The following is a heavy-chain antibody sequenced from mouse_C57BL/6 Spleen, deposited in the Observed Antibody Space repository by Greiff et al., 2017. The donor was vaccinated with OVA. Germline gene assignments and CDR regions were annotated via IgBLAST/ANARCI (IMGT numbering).Heavy chain of an antibody. CDR2: ISYSGST. V-gene: IGHV3-1*01. CDR3: ARDGYYVDYFDV. Sequence: EVQLKQSGPGMVKPSQSLSLTCTVTGYSITSGYDWHWIRHFPGNKLEWMGYISYSGSTNYNPSLKSRISITHDTSKNHFFLKLNSVTTEDTATYYCARDGYYVDYFDVWGTGTTVTVSS. J-gene: IGHJ1*03. CDR1: GYSITSGYD. D-gene: IGHD2-3*01.